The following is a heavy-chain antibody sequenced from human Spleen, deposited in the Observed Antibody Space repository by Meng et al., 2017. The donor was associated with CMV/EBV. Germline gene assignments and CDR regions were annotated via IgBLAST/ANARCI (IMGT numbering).Heavy chain of an antibody. Sequence: GSLRLSCTVSGGSISSSSYYWGWIRQPPGKGLEWIGSIYYNGSTYYNPSLKSRVTISVDTSKNQISLKLSSVTAADTAVYYCATDRGSGTDTRYYGMDVWGQGTTVTVSS. V-gene: IGHV4-39*07. CDR3: ATDRGSGTDTRYYGMDV. J-gene: IGHJ6*02. CDR1: GGSISSSSYY. CDR2: IYYNGST. D-gene: IGHD3-10*01.